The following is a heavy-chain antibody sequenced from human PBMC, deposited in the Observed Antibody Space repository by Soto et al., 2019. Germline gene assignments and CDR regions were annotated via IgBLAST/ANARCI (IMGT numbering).Heavy chain of an antibody. Sequence: EVQLVESGGGLVKPGGSLRLSCAASGFTFRSYSMNWVRQAPGKGLEWVSSISSSSSYIYYADSVKGRFTISRDTAKISLHLQMNSLRDEDTAAYYWASDVDTLWFDFWGQGTLVTVSS. CDR3: ASDVDTLWFDF. D-gene: IGHD5-18*01. CDR1: GFTFRSYS. V-gene: IGHV3-21*01. J-gene: IGHJ4*02. CDR2: ISSSSSYI.